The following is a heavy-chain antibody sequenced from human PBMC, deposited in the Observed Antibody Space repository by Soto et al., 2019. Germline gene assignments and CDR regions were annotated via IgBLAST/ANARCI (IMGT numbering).Heavy chain of an antibody. V-gene: IGHV4-31*03. J-gene: IGHJ4*02. Sequence: SETLSLTCTVSGGSISSGGYYWSWIRQHPGKGLEWIGYIYYSGSTYYNPSLKSRVTISVDTSKNQFSLKLSSVTAADTAVYYCAGQEGGPNSSGWYFDYWGQGTLVTVSS. CDR3: AGQEGGPNSSGWYFDY. D-gene: IGHD6-19*01. CDR1: GGSISSGGYY. CDR2: IYYSGST.